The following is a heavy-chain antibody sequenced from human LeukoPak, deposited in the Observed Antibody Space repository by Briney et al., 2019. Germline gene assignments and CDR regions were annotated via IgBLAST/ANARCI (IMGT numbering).Heavy chain of an antibody. D-gene: IGHD5-18*01. Sequence: PSETLSLTCAVYGGSFSDYYWSWIRQPPGKGLEWIGNINHSGSTNYNPSLKSRVTISVDTSKNQFSLKLSSVTAADTAVYYCARATWIQLWKYYFDYWGQGTLVTVSS. CDR1: GGSFSDYY. J-gene: IGHJ4*02. CDR2: INHSGST. CDR3: ARATWIQLWKYYFDY. V-gene: IGHV4-34*01.